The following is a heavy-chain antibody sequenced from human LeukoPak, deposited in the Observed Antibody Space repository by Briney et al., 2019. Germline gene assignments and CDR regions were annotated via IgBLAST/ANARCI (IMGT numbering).Heavy chain of an antibody. Sequence: SETLSLTCAVYGGSFSGYYWSWIRQPPGKGLEWIGEINHSGSTNYNPSLKSRVTISVDTSKNQFSLKLSSVTAADTAVYYCARGLYYYYYYMDVWGKGTTVTISS. J-gene: IGHJ6*03. V-gene: IGHV4-34*01. CDR1: GGSFSGYY. CDR3: ARGLYYYYYYMDV. CDR2: INHSGST.